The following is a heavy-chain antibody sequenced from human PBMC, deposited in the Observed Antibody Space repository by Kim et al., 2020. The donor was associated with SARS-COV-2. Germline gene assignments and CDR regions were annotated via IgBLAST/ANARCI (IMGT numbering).Heavy chain of an antibody. V-gene: IGHV1-46*01. CDR2: INPSGGDT. CDR1: GYSFTSYH. Sequence: ASVKVSCKASGYSFTSYHLNWVRQAPGQGLEWIGIINPSGGDTTFAQKFQGRVSMTRDTSTSTVYMELSSLRSEDTAIYYCAKTRGNSGFELFDYWGQGTLVTVSS. CDR3: AKTRGNSGFELFDY. D-gene: IGHD5-12*01. J-gene: IGHJ4*02.